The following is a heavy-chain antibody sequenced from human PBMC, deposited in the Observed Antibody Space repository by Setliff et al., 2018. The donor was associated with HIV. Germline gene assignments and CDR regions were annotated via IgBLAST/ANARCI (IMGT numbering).Heavy chain of an antibody. J-gene: IGHJ4*02. D-gene: IGHD4-17*01. V-gene: IGHV4-38-2*02. CDR3: VRDDYGYNGKGFDY. Sequence: SETLSLTCAVSGYAITSGFYWGWIRQPPGKGLEWTGSIYHSGTTNYNPSLKSRVTISIDTSNNQISLRLSSVTAADTAMYYCVRDDYGYNGKGFDYWGQGTLVTVSS. CDR2: IYHSGTT. CDR1: GYAITSGFY.